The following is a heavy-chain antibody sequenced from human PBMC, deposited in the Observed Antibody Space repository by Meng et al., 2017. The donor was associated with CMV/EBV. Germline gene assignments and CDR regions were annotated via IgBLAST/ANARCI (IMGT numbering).Heavy chain of an antibody. CDR1: GGSISSSSYY. J-gene: IGHJ4*02. V-gene: IGHV4-39*07. D-gene: IGHD3-10*01. Sequence: LQLQEPGPGLVKPSETLSLTCTVSGGSISSSSYYWGWIRQPPGKGLEWIGSIYYSGSTYYNPSLKSRVTISVDTSKNQFSLKLSSVTAADTAVYYCAREGNYYGSGSYYAYWGQGTLVTVSS. CDR2: IYYSGST. CDR3: AREGNYYGSGSYYAY.